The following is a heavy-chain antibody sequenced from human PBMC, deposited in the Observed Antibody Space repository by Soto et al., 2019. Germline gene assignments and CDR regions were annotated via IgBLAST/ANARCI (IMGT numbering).Heavy chain of an antibody. CDR2: IYYSGST. Sequence: QVQLQESGPGLVKPSQTLSLTCTVSGGSISSGGYYWSWIRQHPGKGLEWIGYIYYSGSTYYNPSLKRRVTISVDTSQHQFSLKLSSVTAADTAVYYCASLPTVVTPHWYFDLWGRGTLVTVSS. J-gene: IGHJ2*01. V-gene: IGHV4-31*03. CDR3: ASLPTVVTPHWYFDL. D-gene: IGHD4-17*01. CDR1: GGSISSGGYY.